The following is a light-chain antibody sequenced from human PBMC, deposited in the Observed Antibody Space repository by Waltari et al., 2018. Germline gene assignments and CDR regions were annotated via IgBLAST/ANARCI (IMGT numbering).Light chain of an antibody. Sequence: DIQMTQSPSTLSASVGDRVTITCRASQNINTWLAWYEQKQGKAPKLLIYETSTLEGGVPSRVSGGGSGTHFTLTISSLQPDDFGTYYCQQYKTFYSFGQGTKL. V-gene: IGKV1-5*03. CDR3: QQYKTFYS. CDR2: ETS. CDR1: QNINTW. J-gene: IGKJ2*01.